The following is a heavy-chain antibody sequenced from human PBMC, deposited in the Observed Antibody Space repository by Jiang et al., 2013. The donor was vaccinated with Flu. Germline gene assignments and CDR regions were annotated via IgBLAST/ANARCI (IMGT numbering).Heavy chain of an antibody. CDR2: IYHSGST. J-gene: IGHJ4*02. CDR3: ARVSSSGYYGGWYYFDS. D-gene: IGHD6-19*01. V-gene: IGHV4-59*01. Sequence: PGLVKPSETLSLTCTVSGGSISGYHWSWIRQPPGKGLEWIGYIYHSGSTSYNPSLKSRISISIDTPQNQFSLKLSSVTAADTAIYYCARVSSSGYYGGWYYFDSWGQGTLVTVSS. CDR1: GGSISGYH.